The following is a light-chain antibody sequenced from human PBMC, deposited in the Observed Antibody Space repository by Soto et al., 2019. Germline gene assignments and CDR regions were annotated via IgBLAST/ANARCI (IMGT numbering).Light chain of an antibody. CDR3: SSYTRSSTVL. Sequence: QSVLTQPASVSGSPGQSITISCIGTSNDVGSYNFVSWYQKHPNTAPRLIIYDVSNRPSGVSNRFSGSKSDNTASLTISGLQAEDEADYYCSSYTRSSTVLFGGGNKVTVL. J-gene: IGLJ2*01. CDR2: DVS. V-gene: IGLV2-14*03. CDR1: SNDVGSYNF.